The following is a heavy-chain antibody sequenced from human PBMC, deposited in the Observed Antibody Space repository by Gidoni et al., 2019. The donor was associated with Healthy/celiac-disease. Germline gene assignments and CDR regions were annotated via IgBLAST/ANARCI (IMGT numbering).Heavy chain of an antibody. Sequence: EVQLVESGGGLVQPGRSLRLSCAASGFTFNDYAMHWGRQAPGKGLEWVSVISWKSGSIGYADSVKGRFTISRDNAKNSLYLQMNSLRAEDTALYYCAKGGPRGYYHRGWFDLWGQGTLVTVSS. CDR3: AKGGPRGYYHRGWFDL. CDR1: GFTFNDYA. CDR2: ISWKSGSI. D-gene: IGHD3-3*01. V-gene: IGHV3-9*01. J-gene: IGHJ5*02.